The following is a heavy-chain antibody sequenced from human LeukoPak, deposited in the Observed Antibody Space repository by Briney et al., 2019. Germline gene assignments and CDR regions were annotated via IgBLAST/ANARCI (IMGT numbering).Heavy chain of an antibody. CDR3: ARELWFGDWYWFGP. D-gene: IGHD3-10*01. CDR1: GYTFTGYY. J-gene: IGHJ5*02. V-gene: IGHV1-2*02. CDR2: INPNSGGT. Sequence: GASVKVSCKASGYTFTGYYMHWVRQAPGQGLEWMGWINPNSGGTNYAQKFQGRVTMTRDTSISTAYMELSRLRSDDTAVYYCARELWFGDWYWFGPWGQGTLVTVSS.